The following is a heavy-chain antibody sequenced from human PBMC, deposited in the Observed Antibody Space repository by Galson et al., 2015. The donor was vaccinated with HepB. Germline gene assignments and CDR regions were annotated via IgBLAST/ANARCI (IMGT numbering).Heavy chain of an antibody. J-gene: IGHJ4*02. CDR2: IMTSGGDT. Sequence: SLRLSCAASGFTFSVYAMTWVRQAPGKGLEWVSVIMTSGGDTDYADSVKGRFTISRDNSKNTVYLQMNSLRAEDTAVYYCAKGVWSGSYLADYWGQGTLVTVSS. V-gene: IGHV3-23*01. D-gene: IGHD1-26*01. CDR3: AKGVWSGSYLADY. CDR1: GFTFSVYA.